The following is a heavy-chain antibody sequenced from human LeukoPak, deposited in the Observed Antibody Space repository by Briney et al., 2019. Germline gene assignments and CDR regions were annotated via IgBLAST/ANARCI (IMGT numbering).Heavy chain of an antibody. CDR3: ALSDGWLPST. Sequence: SETRSLTCTVSGVSLRTYYWTWIRQPPGKGPEFIGNIHTTGSTTYNPSLHSLITISQDSSKNQLSLRLTPITDAATHLPSCALSDGWLPSTWGQGALVTVSA. V-gene: IGHV4-4*09. J-gene: IGHJ4*02. D-gene: IGHD6-19*01. CDR1: GVSLRTYY. CDR2: IHTTGST.